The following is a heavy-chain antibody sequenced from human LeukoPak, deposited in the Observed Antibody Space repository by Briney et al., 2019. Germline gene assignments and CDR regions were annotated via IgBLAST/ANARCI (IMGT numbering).Heavy chain of an antibody. J-gene: IGHJ4*02. Sequence: SETLSLTCAVYGGSFSGYYWSWIRQPPGKGLEWIGYIYHSGSTYYNPSLKSRVTISVDRSKNQFSLKLSSVTAADTAVYYCARVRVAAAGTGDFDYWGQGTLVTVSS. CDR2: IYHSGST. CDR3: ARVRVAAAGTGDFDY. V-gene: IGHV4-34*01. CDR1: GGSFSGYY. D-gene: IGHD6-13*01.